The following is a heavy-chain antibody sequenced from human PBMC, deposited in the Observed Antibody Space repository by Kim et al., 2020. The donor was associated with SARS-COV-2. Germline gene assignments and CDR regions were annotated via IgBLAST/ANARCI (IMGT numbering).Heavy chain of an antibody. CDR3: ARDTRLWGSSGFGY. D-gene: IGHD5-18*01. J-gene: IGHJ4*02. CDR1: GYTFTSYA. V-gene: IGHV7-4-1*02. Sequence: ASVKVSCKASGYTFTSYAMNWVRQAPGQGLEWMGWINTNTGNPTYAQGFTGRFVFSLDTSVSTAYLQISSLKAEDTAVYYCARDTRLWGSSGFGYWGQGTLVTVSS. CDR2: INTNTGNP.